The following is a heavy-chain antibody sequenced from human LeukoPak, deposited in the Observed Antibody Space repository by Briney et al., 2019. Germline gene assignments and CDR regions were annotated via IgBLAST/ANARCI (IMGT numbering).Heavy chain of an antibody. D-gene: IGHD5-18*01. V-gene: IGHV1-69*04. Sequence: GASVKVSCKASGDTFSSYAISWVRQAPGQGLEWMGRIIPILGIANYAQKFQGRVTITADKSTSTAYMELSSLRSEDTAVYYCARDTTTAMSFDYWGQGTLVTVSS. CDR3: ARDTTTAMSFDY. CDR1: GDTFSSYA. CDR2: IIPILGIA. J-gene: IGHJ4*02.